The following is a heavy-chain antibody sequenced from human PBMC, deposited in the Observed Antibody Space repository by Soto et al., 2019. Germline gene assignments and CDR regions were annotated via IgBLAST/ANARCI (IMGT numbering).Heavy chain of an antibody. V-gene: IGHV1-8*01. J-gene: IGHJ1*01. CDR2: MNPNSGNT. D-gene: IGHD3-10*01. Sequence: ASVKVSCKASGYTFTSYDINWVRRATGQGLEWMGWMNPNSGNTGYAQKFQGRVTMTRNTSISTAYMELSSLRSEDTAVYYCITPSYGSGSYRFLFQHWGQGTLVTVSS. CDR1: GYTFTSYD. CDR3: ITPSYGSGSYRFLFQH.